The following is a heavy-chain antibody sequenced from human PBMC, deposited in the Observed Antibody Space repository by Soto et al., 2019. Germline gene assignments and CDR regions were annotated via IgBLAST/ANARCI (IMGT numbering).Heavy chain of an antibody. CDR2: ISSRSDSI. V-gene: IGHV3-21*01. CDR3: ARDRSADPFVQYFQH. Sequence: PGGSLRLSCAASGFIFTSYSMVWVRQAPGKGLEWVSSISSRSDSIYYADSVKGRFTISRDNAQNSLYLQMNSLTSEDTAVYYCARDRSADPFVQYFQHWGPGTLVNVSS. D-gene: IGHD6-19*01. J-gene: IGHJ1*01. CDR1: GFIFTSYS.